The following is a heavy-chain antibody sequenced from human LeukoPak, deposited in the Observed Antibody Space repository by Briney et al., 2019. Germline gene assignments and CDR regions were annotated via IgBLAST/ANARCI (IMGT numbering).Heavy chain of an antibody. D-gene: IGHD3-10*01. J-gene: IGHJ4*02. CDR1: GGSISSSSYY. CDR3: ARESYYYGSGSYYNDY. CDR2: IYYSGST. Sequence: SETLSLTCTVSGGSISSSSYYWGWIRQPPGKGLEWIGYIYYSGSTYYNPSLKSRVTISVDTSKNQFSLKLSSVTAADTAVYYCARESYYYGSGSYYNDYWGQGTLVTVSS. V-gene: IGHV4-30-4*08.